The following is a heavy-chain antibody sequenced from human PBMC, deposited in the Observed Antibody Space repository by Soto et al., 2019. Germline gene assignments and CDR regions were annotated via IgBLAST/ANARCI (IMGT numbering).Heavy chain of an antibody. CDR3: ARDWGNCTGGSCYSDYYYYYGMDV. J-gene: IGHJ6*02. V-gene: IGHV1-18*01. CDR2: ISAYNGNT. Sequence: ASVKVSCKASNYPFTGYGISWVRQAPGQGLEWMGWISAYNGNTNYAQKLQGRVTMTTDTFTSTAYMELRSLRSDDTAVYYCARDWGNCTGGSCYSDYYYYYGMDVWGQGTTVTVSS. D-gene: IGHD2-15*01. CDR1: NYPFTGYG.